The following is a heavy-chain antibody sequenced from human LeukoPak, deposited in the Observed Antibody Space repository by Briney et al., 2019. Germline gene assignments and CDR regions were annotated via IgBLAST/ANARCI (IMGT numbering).Heavy chain of an antibody. V-gene: IGHV1-69*05. J-gene: IGHJ4*02. CDR2: IIPIFGTA. CDR1: GYTFTGYY. Sequence: GASVKVSCKASGYTFTGYYMHWVRQAPGQGLEWMGGIIPIFGTANYAQKFQGRVTITTDESTSTAYMELSSLRSEDTAVYYCARDYNYGGINWGQGTLVTVSS. CDR3: ARDYNYGGIN. D-gene: IGHD3-10*01.